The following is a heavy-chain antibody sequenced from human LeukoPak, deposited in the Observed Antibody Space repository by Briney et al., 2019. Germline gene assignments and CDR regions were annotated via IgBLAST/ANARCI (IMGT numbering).Heavy chain of an antibody. J-gene: IGHJ6*03. CDR2: IYSGGST. D-gene: IGHD3-10*01. Sequence: GGSLRLSCAASGFTVSSNYMSWVRQAPGKGLEWVSVIYSGGSTYYADSVKGRFTISRDNSKNTLYLQMNSLRAEDTAVYYCAKVAHYYGSGSYYLYYYYYMDVWGKGTTVTVSS. CDR3: AKVAHYYGSGSYYLYYYYYMDV. CDR1: GFTVSSNY. V-gene: IGHV3-66*01.